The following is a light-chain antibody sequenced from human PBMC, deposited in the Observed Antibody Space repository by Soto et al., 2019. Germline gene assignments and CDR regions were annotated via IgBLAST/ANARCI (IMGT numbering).Light chain of an antibody. J-gene: IGKJ1*01. CDR2: DAS. Sequence: DIQITQSPSSLSASVGDRVTITCQGSQDISNYLNWYQHKPVKAPKILIYDASTLETGVPSRFSGSRSGTDFTFTISSLQPDDFATYYCQQFKDYVWTFGQGTKV. CDR1: QDISNY. CDR3: QQFKDYVWT. V-gene: IGKV1-33*01.